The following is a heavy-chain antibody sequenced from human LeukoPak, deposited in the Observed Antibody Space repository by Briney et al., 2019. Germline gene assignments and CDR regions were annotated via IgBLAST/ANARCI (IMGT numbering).Heavy chain of an antibody. CDR2: IKPDGSEK. V-gene: IGHV3-7*02. Sequence: GGSLRLSCAASQFIFSSYWMTWVRQAPGKGLEWVANIKPDGSEKYYVDSVEGRFTISRDNAKNSLYLQMNSLRADDTAMYYCAAYDSVRGGLDYWGQGTLVTVSS. CDR1: QFIFSSYW. CDR3: AAYDSVRGGLDY. J-gene: IGHJ4*02. D-gene: IGHD3-22*01.